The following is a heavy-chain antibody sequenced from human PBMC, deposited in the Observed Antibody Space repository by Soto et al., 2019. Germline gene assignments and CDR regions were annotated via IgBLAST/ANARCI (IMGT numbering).Heavy chain of an antibody. Sequence: GGSLRLSCAASGFTFDDYAMHWVRQAPGKGLEWVSGISWNSGSIGYADSVKGRFTISRDNAKNSLYLQMNSLRAEDTALYYCAKDKVGVTYYFDYWGQGTLVTVS. J-gene: IGHJ4*02. D-gene: IGHD2-21*02. CDR1: GFTFDDYA. CDR3: AKDKVGVTYYFDY. V-gene: IGHV3-9*01. CDR2: ISWNSGSI.